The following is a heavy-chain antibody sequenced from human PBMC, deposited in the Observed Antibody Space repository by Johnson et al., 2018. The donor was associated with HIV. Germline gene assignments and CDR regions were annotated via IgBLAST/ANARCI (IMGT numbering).Heavy chain of an antibody. CDR2: IWYDGSNK. V-gene: IGHV3-33*06. J-gene: IGHJ3*02. Sequence: QVQLVESGGGVVQPGMSLRLSCAASGFTFSSYGMHWVRQAPGKGLEWVAVIWYDGSNKYYADSVKGRFTISRDNSKNTLYLQMNSLRAEDTAVYYCAKFRDAFDIWGQGTMVTVSS. CDR1: GFTFSSYG. CDR3: AKFRDAFDI.